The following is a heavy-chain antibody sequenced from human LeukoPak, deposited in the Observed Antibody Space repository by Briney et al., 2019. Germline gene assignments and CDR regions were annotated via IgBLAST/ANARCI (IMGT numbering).Heavy chain of an antibody. CDR2: ISYDGSNK. Sequence: PGRSLRLSCAASGFTFSSYAMHWVRQAPGKGLEWVAVISYDGSNKYYADSVKGRFTISRDNSKNTLYLQMNSLRAEDTAVYYCARVFGYDSSGPLDYWGQGTLVTVSS. V-gene: IGHV3-30-3*01. D-gene: IGHD3-22*01. CDR1: GFTFSSYA. J-gene: IGHJ4*02. CDR3: ARVFGYDSSGPLDY.